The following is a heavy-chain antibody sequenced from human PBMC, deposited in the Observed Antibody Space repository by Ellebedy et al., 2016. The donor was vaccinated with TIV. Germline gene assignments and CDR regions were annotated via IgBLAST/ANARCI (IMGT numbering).Heavy chain of an antibody. V-gene: IGHV1-18*01. D-gene: IGHD3-10*01. CDR2: ISPYNGNT. CDR3: ARGGPFGSGSLKYYFDY. Sequence: ASVKVSCXASAYSFTSYGISWVRQAPGQGLEWMGWISPYNGNTNYAQNFQGRVTMTTDTSTSTAYMEVRSLRSDDTAVYYCARGGPFGSGSLKYYFDYWGQGALVTVTS. CDR1: AYSFTSYG. J-gene: IGHJ4*02.